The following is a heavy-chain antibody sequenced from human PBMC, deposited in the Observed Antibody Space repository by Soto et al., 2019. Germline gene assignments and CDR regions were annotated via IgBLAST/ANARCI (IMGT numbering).Heavy chain of an antibody. V-gene: IGHV3-23*01. Sequence: EVELLESGGDLVQPGWSLTLSCSASGITFASYAMSWVRQAPGKGLEWVSAISGSGGTTFDADSVKGRFTISRDNYKDTLYLQRDSLRAEDTAVYYCAKDISPVATYYFDSCGQGTLVTVSS. D-gene: IGHD6-19*01. CDR2: ISGSGGTT. CDR1: GITFASYA. CDR3: AKDISPVATYYFDS. J-gene: IGHJ4*02.